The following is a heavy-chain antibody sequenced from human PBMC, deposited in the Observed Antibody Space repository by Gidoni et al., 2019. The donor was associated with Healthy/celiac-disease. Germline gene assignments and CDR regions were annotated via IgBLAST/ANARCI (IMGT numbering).Heavy chain of an antibody. CDR3: AKDPSGSYHYFDY. CDR2: ISYDGSNK. D-gene: IGHD1-26*01. Sequence: QVQLVESGGGVVQPGRSLRLSCAASGFTFSSYGMHWVRQAPGKGLEWVAVISYDGSNKYYADSVKGRFTISRDNSKNTLYLQMNSLRAEDTAVYYCAKDPSGSYHYFDYWGQGTLVTVSS. CDR1: GFTFSSYG. J-gene: IGHJ4*02. V-gene: IGHV3-30*18.